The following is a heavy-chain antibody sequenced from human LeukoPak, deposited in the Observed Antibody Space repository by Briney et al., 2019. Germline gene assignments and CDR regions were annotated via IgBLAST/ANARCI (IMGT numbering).Heavy chain of an antibody. Sequence: SETLSLTCTVSGDSLTGYYWGWIRQPPGKGLGWIGNIYYTGNTYYNPSLKSRVTISVDKSKNQFSLKLSSVTAADTAVYYCARDPQGLTGYFGNGAFDIWGQGTMVTVSS. D-gene: IGHD3-9*01. CDR2: IYYTGNT. CDR3: ARDPQGLTGYFGNGAFDI. V-gene: IGHV4-39*07. CDR1: GDSLTGYY. J-gene: IGHJ3*02.